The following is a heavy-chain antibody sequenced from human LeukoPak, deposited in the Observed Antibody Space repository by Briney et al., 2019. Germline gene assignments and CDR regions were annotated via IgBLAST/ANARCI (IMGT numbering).Heavy chain of an antibody. J-gene: IGHJ6*02. CDR3: ARSDTSRYYYGMDV. V-gene: IGHV4-4*07. CDR1: GGSISSYY. D-gene: IGHD2-2*02. CDR2: IHTSGST. Sequence: PSETLSLTCAVFGGSISSYYWSWIRQPAGKGLEWIGRIHTSGSTNSNPSLKSRVTMSVDTSKNQFSLKLSSVTAADTAVYYCARSDTSRYYYGMDVWGQGTTVTVSS.